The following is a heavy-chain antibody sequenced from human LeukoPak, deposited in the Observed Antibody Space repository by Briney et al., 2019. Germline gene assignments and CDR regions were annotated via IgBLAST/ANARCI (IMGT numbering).Heavy chain of an antibody. D-gene: IGHD1-14*01. J-gene: IGHJ4*02. CDR1: GYTFTTYD. CDR3: ARGIRNQLYSDY. Sequence: ASVKVSCKASGYTFTTYDITWVRQAPGQGLEWMGWMNANSGNTGYAQKFKDRVTMTSDTSITTAYMELRSLRSEDTAVYYCARGIRNQLYSDYWGQGTLITVSS. CDR2: MNANSGNT. V-gene: IGHV1-8*01.